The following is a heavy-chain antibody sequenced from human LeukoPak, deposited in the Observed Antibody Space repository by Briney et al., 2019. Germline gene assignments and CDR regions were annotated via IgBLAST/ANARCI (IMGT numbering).Heavy chain of an antibody. D-gene: IGHD2-21*02. Sequence: SETLSITCAVYGGSFSPYYWSWIRQPPGKRLQWIGEINHSGSTNYNPSLKSRVTISVDTSKNQFSLRLSSVTAADTAVYYCARGGFYCGGDCYVDYWGQGTLVTVSS. CDR1: GGSFSPYY. J-gene: IGHJ4*02. CDR2: INHSGST. V-gene: IGHV4-34*01. CDR3: ARGGFYCGGDCYVDY.